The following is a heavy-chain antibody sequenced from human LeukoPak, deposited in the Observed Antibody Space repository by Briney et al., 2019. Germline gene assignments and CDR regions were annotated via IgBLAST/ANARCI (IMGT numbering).Heavy chain of an antibody. CDR2: IYYSGST. D-gene: IGHD6-19*01. Sequence: PSQTLSLTCTVSGGSLSSGGYYWSWFRQHPGTGLEWIGYIYYSGSTYYNPSLKSRVTISVDTSKNQFSLKLSSVTAADTAVYYCARVNSSGWLTFFDYWGQGTLVTVSS. CDR1: GGSLSSGGYY. V-gene: IGHV4-31*03. CDR3: ARVNSSGWLTFFDY. J-gene: IGHJ4*02.